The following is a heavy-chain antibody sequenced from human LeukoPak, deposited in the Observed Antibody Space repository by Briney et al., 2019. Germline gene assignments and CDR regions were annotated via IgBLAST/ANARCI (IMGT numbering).Heavy chain of an antibody. V-gene: IGHV1-18*03. D-gene: IGHD4-11*01. CDR2: ISGYNGKT. Sequence: ASVKVSCKASGYPFTSFGISWVRQAPGQGLEWMGWISGYNGKTNYAQNLQGRVTMTTETSTSTAYVELGSLRSDDMAVYYCARDRVYDYSNPRGFDYWGQGTLVTVSS. CDR1: GYPFTSFG. J-gene: IGHJ4*02. CDR3: ARDRVYDYSNPRGFDY.